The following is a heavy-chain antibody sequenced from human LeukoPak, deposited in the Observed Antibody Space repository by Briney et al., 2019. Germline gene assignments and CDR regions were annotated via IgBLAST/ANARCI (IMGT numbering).Heavy chain of an antibody. CDR3: VRGKDWAFDY. Sequence: GGSLRLSCSASGFTFSSFAMHWVRQAPGKGLEWVSFINNGGSTIYYADSVKGRFTISRDNAKNSLYLQMSSLRDEDTAVYYCVRGKDWAFDYWGQGTLVTVSS. V-gene: IGHV3-48*02. J-gene: IGHJ4*02. CDR2: INNGGSTI. CDR1: GFTFSSFA. D-gene: IGHD3/OR15-3a*01.